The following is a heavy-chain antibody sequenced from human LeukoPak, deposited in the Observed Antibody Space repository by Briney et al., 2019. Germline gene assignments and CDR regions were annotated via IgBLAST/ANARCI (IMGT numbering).Heavy chain of an antibody. Sequence: GGSLRLSCAVSGFTFSSNWMSWVRQAPGKGLEWVAFIRYDGSNKYYADSVKGRFTISRDNSKNTLYLQMNSLRAEDTAVYYCAKDRWELLGYFDYWGQGTLVTVSS. V-gene: IGHV3-30*02. CDR1: GFTFSSNW. CDR3: AKDRWELLGYFDY. D-gene: IGHD1-26*01. CDR2: IRYDGSNK. J-gene: IGHJ4*02.